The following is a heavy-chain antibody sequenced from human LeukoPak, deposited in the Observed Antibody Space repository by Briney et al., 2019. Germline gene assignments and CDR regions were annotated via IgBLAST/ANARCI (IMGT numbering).Heavy chain of an antibody. CDR1: GGTFSSYA. CDR2: IIPIFGTA. Sequence: SVKVSCKASGGTFSSYAISWVRQAPGQGLEWMGRIIPIFGTANYAQKFQGRVTITTDESTSTAYMELSSLRSGDTAVYYCARPSSGWSNAFDIWGQGTMVTVSS. CDR3: ARPSSGWSNAFDI. J-gene: IGHJ3*02. D-gene: IGHD6-19*01. V-gene: IGHV1-69*05.